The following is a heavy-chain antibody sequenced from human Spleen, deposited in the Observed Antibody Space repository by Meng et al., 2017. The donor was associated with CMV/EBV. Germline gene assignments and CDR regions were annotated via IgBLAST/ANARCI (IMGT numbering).Heavy chain of an antibody. CDR1: YTFTSYD. Sequence: YTFTSYDINWVRQATGQGLEWMGWMNPNSGNTGYAQKFQGRVTITRNTSISTAYMELSSLRSEDTAVYYCARWGTYYDFWSGYSGFDPWGQGTLVTSPQ. CDR2: MNPNSGNT. V-gene: IGHV1-8*03. J-gene: IGHJ5*02. CDR3: ARWGTYYDFWSGYSGFDP. D-gene: IGHD3-3*01.